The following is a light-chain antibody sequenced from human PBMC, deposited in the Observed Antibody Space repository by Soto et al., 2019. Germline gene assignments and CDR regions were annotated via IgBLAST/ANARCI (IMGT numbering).Light chain of an antibody. CDR1: SRDIVTYNL. V-gene: IGLV2-23*01. Sequence: QSALTQPASVSGSPGQSITISCTGTSRDIVTYNLVSWYQHHPGKAPKVIIYEGGKRPSGVSSRFSGSRSGNTVSLTISGLQAEDEADYYCCSFVGSSPIFGGGTKLTVL. CDR2: EGG. J-gene: IGLJ2*01. CDR3: CSFVGSSPI.